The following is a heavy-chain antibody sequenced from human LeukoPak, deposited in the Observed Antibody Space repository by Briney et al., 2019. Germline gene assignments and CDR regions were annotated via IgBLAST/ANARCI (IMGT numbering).Heavy chain of an antibody. CDR2: ISYSGTP. Sequence: PSQTLSLTCNVSGGSINTANYYSTWLRQPPGKGLEWIGYISYSGTPYYNPSLNSRVTISLDTSKNQFSLRLNSVTAADTAMYYCARDRYGDFEDYWGQGTLVTVSS. V-gene: IGHV4-30-4*08. CDR3: ARDRYGDFEDY. J-gene: IGHJ4*02. CDR1: GGSINTANYY. D-gene: IGHD4-17*01.